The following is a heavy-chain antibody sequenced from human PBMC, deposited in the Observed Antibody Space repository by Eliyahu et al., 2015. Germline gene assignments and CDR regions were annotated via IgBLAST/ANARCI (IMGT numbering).Heavy chain of an antibody. V-gene: IGHV3-23*01. CDR2: IRXSGGT. Sequence: EVQLLESGGGLVQPGGSLRLSCXASGFPFSSYAMNWXRQSPGKGLEWVXGIRXSGGTXYADSAKXRFTISRDNSKNTLYXEMNSLRAEDTAVYYCAKDEETTVTPFLVNWFDSWGQGTLVTVSS. CDR1: GFPFSSYA. J-gene: IGHJ5*01. CDR3: AKDEETTVTPFLVNWFDS. D-gene: IGHD4-17*01.